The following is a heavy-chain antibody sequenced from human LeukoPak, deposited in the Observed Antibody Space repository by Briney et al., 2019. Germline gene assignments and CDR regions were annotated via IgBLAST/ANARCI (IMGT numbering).Heavy chain of an antibody. Sequence: SETLSLTCTVSGGPISSSSYYWGWIRQPPGKGLEWIGSIYYSGSTYYNPSLKSRVTISVDTSKNQFSLKLSSVTAADTAVYYCARSAVAGYFQHWGQGTLVTVSS. J-gene: IGHJ1*01. CDR1: GGPISSSSYY. V-gene: IGHV4-39*07. D-gene: IGHD6-19*01. CDR3: ARSAVAGYFQH. CDR2: IYYSGST.